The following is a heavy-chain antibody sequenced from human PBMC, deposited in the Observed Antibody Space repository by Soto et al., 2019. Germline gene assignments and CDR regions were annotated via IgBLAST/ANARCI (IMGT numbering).Heavy chain of an antibody. J-gene: IGHJ4*02. CDR3: AKSLSVGATTPFDY. V-gene: IGHV3-23*01. CDR2: ISGSGGST. Sequence: GGSLRLSCAASGFTFSSYGMSWVRQAPGKGLEWVSAISGSGGSTYYADSVKGRFTISRDNSKKTLYLQMNSLRAEDTAVYYCAKSLSVGATTPFDYWGQGTLVTVSS. D-gene: IGHD1-26*01. CDR1: GFTFSSYG.